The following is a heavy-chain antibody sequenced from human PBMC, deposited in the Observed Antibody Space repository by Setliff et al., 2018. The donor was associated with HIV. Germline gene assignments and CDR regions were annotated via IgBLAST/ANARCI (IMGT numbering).Heavy chain of an antibody. J-gene: IGHJ5*02. CDR2: ISTYNGNT. V-gene: IGHV1-18*01. Sequence: ASVKVSCKASGYTFIHFGISWARQAPGQGLEWMGWISTYNGNTIYAQKFQGRVTMTTDTSTSTAYMELRSLRSDDTALYYCARGGAREYQLLYNYFDPWGQGTLVTVSS. D-gene: IGHD2-2*01. CDR1: GYTFIHFG. CDR3: ARGGAREYQLLYNYFDP.